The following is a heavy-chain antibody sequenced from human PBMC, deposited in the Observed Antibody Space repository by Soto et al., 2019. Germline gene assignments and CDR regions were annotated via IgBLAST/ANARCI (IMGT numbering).Heavy chain of an antibody. CDR2: IYVTGAV. CDR3: ARLRIATNNYKWFDP. CDR1: GAAPNSGNYC. D-gene: IGHD2-21*01. V-gene: IGHV4-31*03. Sequence: PSETLSLTCSVSGAAPNSGNYCWSWIRQVPGKGLEWIGHIYVTGAVDYNPSLRDRITISQDTSERQFSLNLRLVTAADTAVYYCARLRIATNNYKWFDPWGQGTLVTVSS. J-gene: IGHJ5*02.